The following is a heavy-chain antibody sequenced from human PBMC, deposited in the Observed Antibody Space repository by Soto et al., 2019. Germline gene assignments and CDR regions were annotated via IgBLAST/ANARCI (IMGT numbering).Heavy chain of an antibody. Sequence: QVQLVESGGGVVQPGRSLRLSCAASAFTFSSYGMHWVRQAPGKGLEWVAVIWYDGSNKYYADSVKGRFTISRDNSKNTLYLQMNSLRAEDTAVYYCAGDLGKGYALFDIWGQGTMVTVSS. CDR3: AGDLGKGYALFDI. J-gene: IGHJ3*02. V-gene: IGHV3-33*01. CDR1: AFTFSSYG. CDR2: IWYDGSNK. D-gene: IGHD2-2*01.